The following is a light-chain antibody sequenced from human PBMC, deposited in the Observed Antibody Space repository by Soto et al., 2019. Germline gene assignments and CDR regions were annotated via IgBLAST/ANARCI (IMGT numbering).Light chain of an antibody. J-gene: IGKJ4*01. CDR3: QQYDDWLRLT. Sequence: EIVMTQSPATLSVSPGERATLSCRASQSVSINLAWYQQKPGQAPRLLIYGASTRATGIPARFSGSGSGTEFTLTISSLQSEDFAVYFCQQYDDWLRLTFGGGTKVDIK. CDR1: QSVSIN. V-gene: IGKV3-15*01. CDR2: GAS.